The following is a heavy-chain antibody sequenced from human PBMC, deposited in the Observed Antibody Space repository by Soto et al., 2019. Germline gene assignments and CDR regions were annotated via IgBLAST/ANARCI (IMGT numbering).Heavy chain of an antibody. CDR3: ANACCGDCFANDF. J-gene: IGHJ4*02. Sequence: PGGSLRPSCAASGFNFRYYGMHWVRQAPGKGLKWVAVVSDDGSKKFYADSVEGRFTIHRDNSKKTVSLQMDSLRAEDTGLYYCANACCGDCFANDFWGQGTLVTVSS. CDR2: VSDDGSKK. D-gene: IGHD2-21*02. CDR1: GFNFRYYG. V-gene: IGHV3-30*18.